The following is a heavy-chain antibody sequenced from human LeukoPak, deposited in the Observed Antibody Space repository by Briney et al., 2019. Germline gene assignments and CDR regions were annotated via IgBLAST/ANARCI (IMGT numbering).Heavy chain of an antibody. CDR1: GFTFSTFA. Sequence: PGGSLRLSYAASGFTFSTFAMIWVRQPPGKGLEWVSSIFPSGGEIHYADSVRGRFTISRDNSKSTLSLQMNSLRADDTAVYYCAKDYYYDSNHFDYWGQGTLVTVSS. V-gene: IGHV3-23*01. D-gene: IGHD3-22*01. CDR3: AKDYYYDSNHFDY. CDR2: IFPSGGEI. J-gene: IGHJ4*02.